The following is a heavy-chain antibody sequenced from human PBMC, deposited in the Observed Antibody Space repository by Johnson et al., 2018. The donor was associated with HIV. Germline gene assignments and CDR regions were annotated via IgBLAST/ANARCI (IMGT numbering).Heavy chain of an antibody. CDR2: ISGSGGST. D-gene: IGHD2-21*02. CDR1: GFTFSSYA. Sequence: VQLVESGGGLVQPGRSLRLSCAASGFTFSSYAMHWVRQAPGKGLEWVSAISGSGGSTYYADSVKGRFTISRDNSKNTLYLKMNSLRAEDTAVYYCAKDRVVTNDAFDIWGQGTMVTVSS. V-gene: IGHV3-23*04. J-gene: IGHJ3*02. CDR3: AKDRVVTNDAFDI.